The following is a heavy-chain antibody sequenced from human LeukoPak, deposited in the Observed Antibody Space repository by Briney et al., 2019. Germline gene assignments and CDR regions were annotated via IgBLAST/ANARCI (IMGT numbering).Heavy chain of an antibody. V-gene: IGHV3-20*04. CDR2: INWGGGST. CDR3: ARIVRGVIITGYMDV. D-gene: IGHD3-10*02. J-gene: IGHJ6*03. CDR1: GFTFDDYG. Sequence: GGSLRLSCAASGFTFDDYGMSWVRQAPGKGLEWVSGINWGGGSTAYADSVKGRFSISRDNAKNSLYLQMNSLRAEDTALYYCARIVRGVIITGYMDVWGKGTMVTVSS.